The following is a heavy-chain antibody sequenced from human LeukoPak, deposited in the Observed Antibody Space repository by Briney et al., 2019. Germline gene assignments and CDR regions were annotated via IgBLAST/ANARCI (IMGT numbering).Heavy chain of an antibody. V-gene: IGHV4-34*01. CDR3: ARVKTYYYDR. Sequence: PSETLSLTCAVYGGSFSGYYWSWIRQPPGKGLEWIGEINHSGSTNHNPSLKSRVTISVDTSKNQFSLKLSSVTAADTAVYYCARVKTYYYDRWGQGTMVTVSS. CDR2: INHSGST. D-gene: IGHD3-10*01. CDR1: GGSFSGYY. J-gene: IGHJ3*02.